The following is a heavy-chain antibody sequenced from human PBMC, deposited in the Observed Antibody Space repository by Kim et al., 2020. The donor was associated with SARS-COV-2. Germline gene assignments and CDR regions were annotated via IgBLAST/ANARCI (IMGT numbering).Heavy chain of an antibody. Sequence: GGSLRLSCAASGFTFSSYAMHWVRQAPGKGLEWVAVISYDGSNKYYADSVKGRFTISRDNSKNTLYLQMNSLRAEDTAVYYCARDRKIQYQLLRTVYYY. CDR2: ISYDGSNK. J-gene: IGHJ6*01. D-gene: IGHD2-2*01. CDR1: GFTFSSYA. CDR3: ARDRKIQYQLLRTVYYY. V-gene: IGHV3-30-3*01.